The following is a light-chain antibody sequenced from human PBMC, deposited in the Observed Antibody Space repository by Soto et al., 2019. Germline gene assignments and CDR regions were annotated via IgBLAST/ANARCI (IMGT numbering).Light chain of an antibody. J-gene: IGLJ2*01. Sequence: SALTQPASVSGSPGQSITISCTGTSSDVGSYNLVSWYQQHPGKAPKLMIYEVSKRPSGVSNRFSGSKSGNTASLTISGLQAEDEADYYCCSYAGSSLVVFGGGTQLT. CDR2: EVS. CDR1: SSDVGSYNL. CDR3: CSYAGSSLVV. V-gene: IGLV2-23*02.